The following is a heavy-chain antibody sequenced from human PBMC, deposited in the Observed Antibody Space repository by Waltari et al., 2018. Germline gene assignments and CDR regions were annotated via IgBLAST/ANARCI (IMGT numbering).Heavy chain of an antibody. CDR2: IYYSGST. CDR3: ARDLGIDAFDI. J-gene: IGHJ3*02. V-gene: IGHV4-59*01. CDR1: GGYISSYY. Sequence: QVQLQESGPGLVKPSETLSLTCTVSGGYISSYYWSWIRQPPGKGLEWIGYIYYSGSTNYNPSLKSRVTISVDTSKNQFSLKLSSVTAADTAVYYCARDLGIDAFDIWGQGTMVTVSS. D-gene: IGHD7-27*01.